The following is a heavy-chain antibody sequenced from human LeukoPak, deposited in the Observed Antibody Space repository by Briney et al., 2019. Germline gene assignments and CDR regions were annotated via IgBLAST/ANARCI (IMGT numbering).Heavy chain of an antibody. CDR2: ISWNSGSI. CDR1: GFTFDDYA. Sequence: PGRSLRLSCAASGFTFDDYAMHWVRQAPGKGLEWVSGISWNSGSIGYADSVKGRLTISRDNAKNSLYLQMNSLRAEDTALYYCAKDDSFDYWGQGTLVTVSS. CDR3: AKDDSFDY. V-gene: IGHV3-9*01. J-gene: IGHJ4*02.